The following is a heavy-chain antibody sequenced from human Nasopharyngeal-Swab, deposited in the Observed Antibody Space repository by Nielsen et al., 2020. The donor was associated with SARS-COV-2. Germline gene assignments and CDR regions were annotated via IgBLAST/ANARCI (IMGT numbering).Heavy chain of an antibody. V-gene: IGHV3-33*01. D-gene: IGHD3-22*01. CDR2: IWYDGSNK. J-gene: IGHJ3*02. Sequence: GESLKISCAASGFTFSSYGMHWVRQAPGKGLEWVAVIWYDGSNKYYADSVKGRFTISRDNSKNTLYLQMNSLRAEDTAVYYCARSKWLRGAFDIWGQGTMVTVSS. CDR1: GFTFSSYG. CDR3: ARSKWLRGAFDI.